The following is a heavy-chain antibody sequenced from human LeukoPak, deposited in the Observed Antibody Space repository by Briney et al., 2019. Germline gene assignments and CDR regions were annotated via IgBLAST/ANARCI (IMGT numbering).Heavy chain of an antibody. D-gene: IGHD5-12*01. CDR1: GGSISSYY. CDR3: ARDDSDSGYDLASY. Sequence: SETLSLTCTVSGGSISSYYWSWIRQPAGKGLEWIGRIYTSGSTNYNPSLKSRVTMSVDTSKNQFSLKLGSVTAADTAVYYCARDDSDSGYDLASYWGQGTLVTVSS. V-gene: IGHV4-4*07. CDR2: IYTSGST. J-gene: IGHJ4*02.